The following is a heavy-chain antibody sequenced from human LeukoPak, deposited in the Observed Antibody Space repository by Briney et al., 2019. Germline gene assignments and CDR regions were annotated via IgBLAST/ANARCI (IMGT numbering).Heavy chain of an antibody. CDR2: IYYSGST. CDR1: GGSISSYY. J-gene: IGHJ4*02. CDR3: ARAGRDYDFWSGYF. V-gene: IGHV4-59*08. Sequence: SETLSLTCTVSGGSISSYYWSWIRQPPGKGLEWIGYIYYSGSTNYNPSLKSRVTISVDTSKNQLSLKLSSVTAADTAVYYCARAGRDYDFWSGYFWGQGTLVTVSS. D-gene: IGHD3-3*01.